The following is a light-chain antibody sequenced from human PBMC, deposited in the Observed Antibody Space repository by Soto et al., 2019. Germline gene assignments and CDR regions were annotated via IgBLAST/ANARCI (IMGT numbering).Light chain of an antibody. CDR1: QGISNS. V-gene: IGKV1-9*01. J-gene: IGKJ1*01. CDR3: QQVNSFPRT. Sequence: DIQLTQSPSFLSTSVGDRVTITCRASQGISNSLAWYQQKPGKAPKLLIYTASTLQSGVPSRFSGSGSGTEFTLTISSLQPEDFATYYCQQVNSFPRTFGQGTKVEIK. CDR2: TAS.